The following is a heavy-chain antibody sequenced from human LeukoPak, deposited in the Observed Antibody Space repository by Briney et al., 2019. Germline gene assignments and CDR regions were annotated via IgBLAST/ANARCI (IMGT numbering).Heavy chain of an antibody. CDR1: GFTFSSYW. CDR2: IKQDGSEK. D-gene: IGHD6-19*01. J-gene: IGHJ4*02. CDR3: AREGLRSGWYKVWYFDY. V-gene: IGHV3-7*01. Sequence: GGSLRLSCAASGFTFSSYWMSWVRQAPGKGLEWVANIKQDGSEKYYVDSVKGRFTISRDNAKNSLYLQMNSLRAEDTAVYYCAREGLRSGWYKVWYFDYWGQGTLVTVSS.